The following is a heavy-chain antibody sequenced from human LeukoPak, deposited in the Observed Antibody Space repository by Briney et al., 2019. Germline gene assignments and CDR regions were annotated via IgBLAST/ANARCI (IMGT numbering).Heavy chain of an antibody. J-gene: IGHJ4*02. CDR2: IYYSGST. D-gene: IGHD2-15*01. CDR3: ARDCSGGSCYSL. Sequence: PSETLSLTCTVSGGSISNYYWSWIRQPPGKGLEWIGYIYYSGSTNYNPSLKSRVTISVDTSKNQFSLKLSSVTAADTAVYYCARDCSGGSCYSLWGQGTLVTVSS. CDR1: GGSISNYY. V-gene: IGHV4-59*01.